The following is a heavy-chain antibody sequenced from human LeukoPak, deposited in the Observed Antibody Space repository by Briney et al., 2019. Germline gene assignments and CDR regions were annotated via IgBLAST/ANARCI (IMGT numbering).Heavy chain of an antibody. V-gene: IGHV4-34*01. CDR2: INHSGST. CDR1: GGSFSGYY. CDR3: ARGPSGEYYESSGYRY. Sequence: SETLSLTCAVYGGSFSGYYWSWIRQPPGKGLEWIGEINHSGSTNYNPSLKSRVTISVDTSKNQFSLKLRSVTAADTAVYYCARGPSGEYYESSGYRYWGQGTLVTVSS. D-gene: IGHD3-22*01. J-gene: IGHJ4*02.